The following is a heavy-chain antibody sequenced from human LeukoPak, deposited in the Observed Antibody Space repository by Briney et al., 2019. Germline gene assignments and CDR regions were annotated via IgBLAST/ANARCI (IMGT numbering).Heavy chain of an antibody. CDR2: TYYRTKWYN. V-gene: IGHV6-1*01. Sequence: SQTRSLTCAISGDSVSSNSAAWNWIRQSPSRGLEWPTRTYYRTKWYNDYAVAVKSRVTITTNTSKNQFSPQLNSVTPEYTAVYYCARDLGGYRKGYFDYWGQGTLGTVSS. D-gene: IGHD6-13*01. CDR3: ARDLGGYRKGYFDY. CDR1: GDSVSSNSAA. J-gene: IGHJ4*02.